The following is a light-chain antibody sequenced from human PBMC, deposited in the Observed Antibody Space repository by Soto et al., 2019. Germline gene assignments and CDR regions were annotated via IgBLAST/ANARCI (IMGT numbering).Light chain of an antibody. Sequence: QSALTQPASVSGSPGQSISISCSGTINAIAVYNYVSWYQQHPGKAPKLMIYEVTNRPTGVSNRFSGSKSGNTASLTISGLQAEDEADYYCSSFTCPGSVYVCGTGTKLTVL. CDR1: INAIAVYNY. CDR3: SSFTCPGSVYV. J-gene: IGLJ1*01. CDR2: EVT. V-gene: IGLV2-14*01.